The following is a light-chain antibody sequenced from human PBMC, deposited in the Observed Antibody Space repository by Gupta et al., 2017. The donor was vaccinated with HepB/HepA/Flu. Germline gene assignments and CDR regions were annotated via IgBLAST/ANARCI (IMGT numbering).Light chain of an antibody. V-gene: IGLV2-14*03. J-gene: IGLJ1*01. CDR1: NSDVGRYDY. CDR3: SSYTSASTQV. Sequence: QSALTQPASVSGSPGQSITISCTGTNSDVGRYDYVSWYQQHPGKVPKMIIYDVSNRLSGVSSRFSGSKSGNTASLTISGLQAEDEADFYCSSYTSASTQVFGTGTKV. CDR2: DVS.